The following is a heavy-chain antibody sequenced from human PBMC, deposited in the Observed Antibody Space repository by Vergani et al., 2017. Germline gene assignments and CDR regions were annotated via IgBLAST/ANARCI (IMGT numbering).Heavy chain of an antibody. D-gene: IGHD1-26*01. J-gene: IGHJ4*02. CDR2: IQFDGSNQ. CDR3: AKHFRGGVIDY. Sequence: QVQLVESGGGVVQRGGSLRLSCATSGFTLSNYDMQWIRQGPGKGLEFVAFIQFDGSNQYYADSVKGRFTLSRDFSKNTLYLQMNSLRTDDTAPYYCAKHFRGGVIDYWGQGTQVIVSS. V-gene: IGHV3-30*02. CDR1: GFTLSNYD.